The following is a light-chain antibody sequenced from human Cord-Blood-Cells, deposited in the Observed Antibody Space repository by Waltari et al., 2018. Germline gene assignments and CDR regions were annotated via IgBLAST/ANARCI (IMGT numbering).Light chain of an antibody. Sequence: DIVMTQSPLSLPVTPGEPASISCRSSQSLLHSNGYNYLDWYLQKPGQSPQLLIYLGSNRDAGVPDRFSGSGSGTDFTLKISRVEAEDVGVYYCIQALQTPTFGQGTKVGIK. CDR2: LGS. J-gene: IGKJ1*01. CDR3: IQALQTPT. V-gene: IGKV2-28*01. CDR1: QSLLHSNGYNY.